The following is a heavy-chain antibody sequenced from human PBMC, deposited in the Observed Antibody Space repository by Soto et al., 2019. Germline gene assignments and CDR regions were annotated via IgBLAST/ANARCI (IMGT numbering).Heavy chain of an antibody. CDR2: VSDDGSTA. D-gene: IGHD1-1*01. CDR3: ARGPRVSSTGTGAH. J-gene: IGHJ4*02. V-gene: IGHV3-74*01. CDR1: GFTFSAYW. Sequence: LRLSCAVSGFTFSAYWMHWVRQVPGKGLTWVSRVSDDGSTATYADSVKGRFVISRDNAKNSLYLEMNTLRADDSGLYYCARGPRVSSTGTGAHWGRGTLVTVSS.